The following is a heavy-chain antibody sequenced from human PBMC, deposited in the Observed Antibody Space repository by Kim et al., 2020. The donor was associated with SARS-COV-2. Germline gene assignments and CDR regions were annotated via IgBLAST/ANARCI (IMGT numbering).Heavy chain of an antibody. J-gene: IGHJ4*02. CDR2: IWYDGSNK. Sequence: GGSLRLSCAASGFTFSSYGMHWVRQAPGKGLEWVAVIWYDGSNKYYADSVKGRFTISRDNSKNTLYLQMNSLRAEDTAVYYCAKDPRRDGPYYFDYWGQGTLVTVSS. V-gene: IGHV3-33*06. CDR1: GFTFSSYG. CDR3: AKDPRRDGPYYFDY.